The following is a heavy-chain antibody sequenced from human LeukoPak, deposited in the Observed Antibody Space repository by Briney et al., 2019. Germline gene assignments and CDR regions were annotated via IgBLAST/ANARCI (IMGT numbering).Heavy chain of an antibody. CDR2: ISSSGSTI. CDR3: ARDRRAGRMPYYFDY. V-gene: IGHV3-48*03. Sequence: GGSLRLSCAASGFTFSSYEMNWVRQAPGEGLEWVSYISSSGSTIYYADSVKGRFTISRDNAKNSLYLQMNSLRAEDTAVYYCARDRRAGRMPYYFDYWGQGTLVTVSS. J-gene: IGHJ4*02. D-gene: IGHD1-14*01. CDR1: GFTFSSYE.